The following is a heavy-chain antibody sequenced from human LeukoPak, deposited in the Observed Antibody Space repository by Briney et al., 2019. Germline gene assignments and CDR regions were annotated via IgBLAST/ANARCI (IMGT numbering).Heavy chain of an antibody. V-gene: IGHV4-4*07. D-gene: IGHD6-19*01. CDR2: IDSSGTT. CDR1: RGSIRSYY. Sequence: PSETLSLTCTVSRGSIRSYYWSWIRQPAGKGLEWLGRIDSSGTTNYSPSLKSRVTISVDTSKSQFSLKLSSVTAADTAFYYCASLLAGTIDYWGQGTLVTVSS. CDR3: ASLLAGTIDY. J-gene: IGHJ4*02.